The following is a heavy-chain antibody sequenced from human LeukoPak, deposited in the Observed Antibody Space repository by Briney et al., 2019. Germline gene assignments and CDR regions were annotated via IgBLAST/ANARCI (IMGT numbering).Heavy chain of an antibody. CDR1: GITFSTAW. V-gene: IGHV3-15*01. D-gene: IGHD3-10*01. CDR2: IKSKIGGATA. Sequence: GRSLRLSCAASGITFSTAWMSWFRQAPGKGLEWVGRIKSKIGGATADYAAPVKDRFTISRDDSKNTLYLQMNSLKTEDTAVYYCATDRAWFDPWGQGTLVTVSS. CDR3: ATDRAWFDP. J-gene: IGHJ5*02.